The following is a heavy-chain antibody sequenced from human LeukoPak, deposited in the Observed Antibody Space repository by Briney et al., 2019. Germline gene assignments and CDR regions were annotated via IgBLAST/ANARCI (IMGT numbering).Heavy chain of an antibody. D-gene: IGHD3-10*01. Sequence: TLKLSSTSSGYTFPTYRITWARHAPGPGLEWIGWISAYNGNTNYAQQLQGRVTMTTDTSTSTAYMELRSLRSDDPAVYYCAREPNRYGSGRSGGQFDPWGQGTLVTVSS. CDR3: AREPNRYGSGRSGGQFDP. CDR2: ISAYNGNT. CDR1: GYTFPTYR. V-gene: IGHV1-18*01. J-gene: IGHJ5*02.